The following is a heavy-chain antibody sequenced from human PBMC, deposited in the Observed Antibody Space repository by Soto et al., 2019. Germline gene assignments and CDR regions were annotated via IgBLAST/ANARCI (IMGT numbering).Heavy chain of an antibody. D-gene: IGHD3-10*01. CDR2: ISHDGSQR. V-gene: IGHV3-30*03. Sequence: QVQLVESGGGVVQPGRSLRLSCAASGFTFSTYGMHWVRQAPGKGLEWVAVISHDGSQRYYADSVKGRFTISRDNSKSTLYLQMSSLRVDETAVYYCATDRGRDGFDFWGQGTMVTVSS. J-gene: IGHJ3*01. CDR1: GFTFSTYG. CDR3: ATDRGRDGFDF.